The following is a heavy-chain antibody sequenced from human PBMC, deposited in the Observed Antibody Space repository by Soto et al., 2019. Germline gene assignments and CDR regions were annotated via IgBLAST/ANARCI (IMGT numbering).Heavy chain of an antibody. CDR2: MNPNSGNT. V-gene: IGHV1-8*01. CDR1: GYTFTSYD. D-gene: IGHD4-17*01. J-gene: IGHJ4*02. Sequence: QVQLVQSGAEVKKPGASVKVSCKASGYTFTSYDINWVRQATGQGLEWMGWMNPNSGNTGYAQKFQGSLTMTRNTSIGTAYMERSSLRSEDTAVYYCARATNDYRDRHWGQGALVTVSS. CDR3: ARATNDYRDRH.